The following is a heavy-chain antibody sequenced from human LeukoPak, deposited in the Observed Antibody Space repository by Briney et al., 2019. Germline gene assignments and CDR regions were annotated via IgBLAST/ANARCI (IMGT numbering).Heavy chain of an antibody. J-gene: IGHJ6*02. CDR1: GYTFTSYD. CDR3: ARELELRVGYDYYYYGMDV. CDR2: MNPNSGNT. V-gene: IGHV1-8*01. D-gene: IGHD1-7*01. Sequence: ASVKVSCKVSGYTFTSYDINWVRQATGQGLEWMGWMNPNSGNTGYAQKFQGRVTMTRNTSISTAYMELSSLRSEDTAVYYCARELELRVGYDYYYYGMDVWGQGTTVTVSS.